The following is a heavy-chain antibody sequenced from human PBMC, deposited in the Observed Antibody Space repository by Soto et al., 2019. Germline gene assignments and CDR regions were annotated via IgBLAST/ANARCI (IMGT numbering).Heavy chain of an antibody. Sequence: GESLKISCTGSGYAFTSYWIAWVRQMPGKGLEWMGIIYPGDSDTRYSPSFQGQVTISADKSISTAYLQWSSLKASDTAMYYCASRSSSSVNSSGWYLAVWGQGTLVTAPQ. CDR2: IYPGDSDT. D-gene: IGHD6-19*01. CDR3: ASRSSSSVNSSGWYLAV. V-gene: IGHV5-51*01. CDR1: GYAFTSYW. J-gene: IGHJ4*02.